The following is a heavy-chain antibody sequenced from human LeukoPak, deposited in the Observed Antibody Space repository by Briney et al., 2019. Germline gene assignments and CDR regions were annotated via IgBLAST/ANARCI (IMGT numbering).Heavy chain of an antibody. Sequence: GGSLRLSCAASGFTFSSYWVSWVRQAPGKGLEWVANIKQDGSEKYYVDSVKGRFTISRDNAKNSLYLQMNSLRAEDTAVYYCAREGWDDSSGYLDYWGQGTLVTVSS. V-gene: IGHV3-7*01. CDR2: IKQDGSEK. J-gene: IGHJ4*02. CDR3: AREGWDDSSGYLDY. D-gene: IGHD3-22*01. CDR1: GFTFSSYW.